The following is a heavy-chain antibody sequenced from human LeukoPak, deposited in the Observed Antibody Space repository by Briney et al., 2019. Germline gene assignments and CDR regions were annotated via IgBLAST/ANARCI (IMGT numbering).Heavy chain of an antibody. J-gene: IGHJ4*02. Sequence: GGSPRLSCAASGFTFSSYWMHWVGQAPGKGLVWVSRINNDGSSTSYADSVKGRFTISRDNAKNTLYLQINSLRAEDTAVYYCARDDSRGFAYWGQGTLVTVSS. CDR2: INNDGSST. D-gene: IGHD2-21*01. CDR3: ARDDSRGFAY. CDR1: GFTFSSYW. V-gene: IGHV3-74*01.